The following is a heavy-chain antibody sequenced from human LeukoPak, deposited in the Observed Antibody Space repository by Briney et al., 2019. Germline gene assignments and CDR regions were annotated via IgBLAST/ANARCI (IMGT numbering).Heavy chain of an antibody. CDR3: ARLGSSGYPVAQFDY. J-gene: IGHJ4*02. CDR1: GGSISSSNYH. V-gene: IGHV4-39*01. Sequence: SETLSLTCTVSGGSISSSNYHWGRIPQPPGKGLEWFGGIYHSGNTYYNPPLKSRIPISVDTYQNQFSLKLPSVPGADTAVESCARLGSSGYPVAQFDYWGQGTLVTVPS. CDR2: IYHSGNT. D-gene: IGHD3-22*01.